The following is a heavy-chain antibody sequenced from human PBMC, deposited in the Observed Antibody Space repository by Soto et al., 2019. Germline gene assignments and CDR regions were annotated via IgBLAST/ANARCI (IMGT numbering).Heavy chain of an antibody. J-gene: IGHJ6*02. D-gene: IGHD3-22*01. Sequence: SETLSLTCTVSGGSFSSYYWSWIRQPPGKGLEWIGHIYYSGRTNYNPSLKSRVTISGDTSKNQLSLKLSSVAAADTAVYYCARDYYYDSRGYPGAYYYGMDVWGRGTTVTVSS. CDR3: ARDYYYDSRGYPGAYYYGMDV. CDR2: IYYSGRT. CDR1: GGSFSSYY. V-gene: IGHV4-59*01.